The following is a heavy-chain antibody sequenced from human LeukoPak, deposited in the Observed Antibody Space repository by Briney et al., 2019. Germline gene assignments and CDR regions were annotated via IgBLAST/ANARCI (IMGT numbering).Heavy chain of an antibody. V-gene: IGHV3-21*04. CDR1: GCTFSTYS. J-gene: IGHJ4*02. D-gene: IGHD3-10*01. Sequence: PGGSLRLSCAASGCTFSTYSRNRVRQAPGKGLEWVSSITGNSDFMSYADSVKGRFTISRDHAKNSLFLQMNRLRADDTAVYYCAICLLRGVYHYWGQGTLVTVPS. CDR2: ITGNSDFM. CDR3: AICLLRGVYHY.